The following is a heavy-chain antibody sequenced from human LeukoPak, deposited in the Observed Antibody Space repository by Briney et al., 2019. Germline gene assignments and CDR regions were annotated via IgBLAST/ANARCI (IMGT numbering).Heavy chain of an antibody. J-gene: IGHJ6*03. D-gene: IGHD5-18*01. CDR3: AKLYSYSYYYYYMDV. CDR1: GFTFSRYG. CDR2: IRYDGSNK. V-gene: IGHV3-30*02. Sequence: GGSLRLSCAASGFTFSRYGMHWVRQAPGKGLEWLAFIRYDGSNKYYADSVKGRFTISRDNSKNTLYLQMNSLRAEDTAEYYCAKLYSYSYYYYYMDVWGKGTTVTISS.